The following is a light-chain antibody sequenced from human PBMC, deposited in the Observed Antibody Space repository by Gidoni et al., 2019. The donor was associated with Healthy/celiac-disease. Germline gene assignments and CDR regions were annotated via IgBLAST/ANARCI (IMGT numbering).Light chain of an antibody. Sequence: DIQMTQSPSSLSASVGDRVTITCRASQSISSYLNWYQQKPGKAPKLLIYAASSLQSGVPSSFSGSGAGTDFTITISSLQPEDFATYYWQQSYSTPFTFXXXTKVDIK. CDR2: AAS. V-gene: IGKV1-39*01. J-gene: IGKJ3*01. CDR1: QSISSY. CDR3: QQSYSTPFT.